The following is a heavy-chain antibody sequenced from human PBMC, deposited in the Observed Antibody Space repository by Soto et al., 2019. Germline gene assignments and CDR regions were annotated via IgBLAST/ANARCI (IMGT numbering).Heavy chain of an antibody. CDR3: ARGTRTFDI. V-gene: IGHV1-8*01. Sequence: ASVKVSCKASGYTFTSYDVTWVRQATGQGLEWMGWMNPNSGNTGFGQKFQGRVTMTRNTSISAAYMELSSLKSEDTAVYYCARGTRTFDIWGQGTMVTVSS. J-gene: IGHJ3*02. CDR1: GYTFTSYD. CDR2: MNPNSGNT.